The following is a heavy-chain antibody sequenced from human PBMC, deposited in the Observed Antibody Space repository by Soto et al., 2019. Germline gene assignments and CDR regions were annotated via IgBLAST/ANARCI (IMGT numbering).Heavy chain of an antibody. D-gene: IGHD3-22*01. V-gene: IGHV3-33*01. Sequence: GGSLRLSCAASGFTFSSYGMHWVRQAPGKGLEWVAVIWYDGSNKYYADSVKGRFTISRDNSKNTHHLQMNSLRAEDTAVYYCARDGASSGLSYYYYYGMDVWGQGTTVTVSS. CDR3: ARDGASSGLSYYYYYGMDV. CDR2: IWYDGSNK. J-gene: IGHJ6*02. CDR1: GFTFSSYG.